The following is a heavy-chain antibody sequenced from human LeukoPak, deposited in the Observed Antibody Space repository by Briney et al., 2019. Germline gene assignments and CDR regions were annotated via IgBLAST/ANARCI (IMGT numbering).Heavy chain of an antibody. CDR2: ISSSSSYI. Sequence: GGSLRLSCAASGFTFSSYSMNWVRQAPGKRLEWVSSISSSSSYIYYADSVKGRFTISRDNAKNSLYLQMNSLRAEDTAVYYCARLTYYYDSSGYYSDYWGQGTLVTVSS. CDR1: GFTFSSYS. J-gene: IGHJ4*02. CDR3: ARLTYYYDSSGYYSDY. D-gene: IGHD3-22*01. V-gene: IGHV3-21*01.